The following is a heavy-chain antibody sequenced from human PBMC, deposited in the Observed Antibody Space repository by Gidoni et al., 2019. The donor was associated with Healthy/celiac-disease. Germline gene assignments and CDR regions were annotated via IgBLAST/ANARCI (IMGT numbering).Heavy chain of an antibody. J-gene: IGHJ4*02. V-gene: IGHV4-34*01. CDR1: GGSFSGYY. CDR2: INHSGST. Sequence: QVQLQQWGAGLLKPSETLSLTCAVYGGSFSGYYWSWIRQPPGKGLEWIGEINHSGSTNYNPSLKSRVTISVDTSKNQFSLKLSSVTAADTAVYYCASRAVEMATSIDYWGQGTLVTVSS. D-gene: IGHD5-12*01. CDR3: ASRAVEMATSIDY.